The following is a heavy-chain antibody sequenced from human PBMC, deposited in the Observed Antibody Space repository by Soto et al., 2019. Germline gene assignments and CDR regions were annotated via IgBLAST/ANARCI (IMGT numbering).Heavy chain of an antibody. CDR3: ASVVVVAATQYYYYYYGMDV. CDR1: GGTFSSYA. V-gene: IGHV1-69*01. CDR2: IIPIFGTA. J-gene: IGHJ6*02. D-gene: IGHD2-15*01. Sequence: QVQLVQSGAEVKKPGSSVKVSCKASGGTFSSYAISWVRQAPGQGLEWMGGIIPIFGTANYAQKFQGRVTITADGSTSTAYMELSSLRSEDTAVYYCASVVVVAATQYYYYYYGMDVWGQGTTVTVSS.